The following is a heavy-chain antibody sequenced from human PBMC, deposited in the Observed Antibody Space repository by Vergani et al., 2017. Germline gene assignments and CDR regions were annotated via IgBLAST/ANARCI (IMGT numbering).Heavy chain of an antibody. J-gene: IGHJ6*03. CDR1: GGTFSSYA. CDR2: IIPIFGTA. D-gene: IGHD6-25*01. V-gene: IGHV1-69*01. Sequence: QVQLVQSGAEVKKPGSSVKVSCKASGGTFSSYAISWVRQAPGQGLEWMGGIIPIFGTANYAQKFQGRVTITADESTSTAYMELSSLRSEDTAVYYCARFDTQVPATSHFYYMDVWGKGTTVVVSS. CDR3: ARFDTQVPATSHFYYMDV.